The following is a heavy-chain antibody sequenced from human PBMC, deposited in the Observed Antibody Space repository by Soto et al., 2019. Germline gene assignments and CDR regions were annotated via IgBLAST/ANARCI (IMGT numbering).Heavy chain of an antibody. CDR1: GFTLSNYS. J-gene: IGHJ4*02. CDR3: ARDRTGYNYGYLLFY. D-gene: IGHD5-18*01. V-gene: IGHV3-30-3*01. Sequence: PGGSLILSCTASGFTLSNYSRHWVRQAPGKGLEWVALISYDGNNKYYADSVKGRFTISRDNSKNTLYLQMNDLRAEDTALYYCARDRTGYNYGYLLFYWGQGTLVTVSS. CDR2: ISYDGNNK.